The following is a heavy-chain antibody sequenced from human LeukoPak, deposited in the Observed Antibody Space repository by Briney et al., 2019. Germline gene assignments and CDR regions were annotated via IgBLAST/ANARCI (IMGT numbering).Heavy chain of an antibody. Sequence: SETLSLTCTVSGDSISSGSYYWAWIRQPPGKGLEWIGSVYYSGSTYYNPSLKGRVIMSVDTSKNQFSLNLTSVTAADTAVYFCGGYNFYYFDYWGRGTLVTVSS. CDR2: VYYSGST. D-gene: IGHD5-24*01. CDR1: GDSISSGSYY. J-gene: IGHJ4*02. CDR3: GGYNFYYFDY. V-gene: IGHV4-39*01.